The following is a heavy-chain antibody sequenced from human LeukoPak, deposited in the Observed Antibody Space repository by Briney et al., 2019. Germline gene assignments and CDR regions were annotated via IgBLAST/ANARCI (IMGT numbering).Heavy chain of an antibody. D-gene: IGHD4-17*01. J-gene: IGHJ5*02. CDR1: GDSVFSNSAD. CDR3: ARDQVASFGDINWFDP. V-gene: IGHV6-1*01. Sequence: SQTLSLTCAISGDSVFSNSADWHWLRQSPSRALEWLGRTYYRSKWYNDYAVSVKSRITINPDTSKNQFSLQLNSVTPEDTAVYCCARDQVASFGDINWFDPWGQGTLVTVSS. CDR2: TYYRSKWYN.